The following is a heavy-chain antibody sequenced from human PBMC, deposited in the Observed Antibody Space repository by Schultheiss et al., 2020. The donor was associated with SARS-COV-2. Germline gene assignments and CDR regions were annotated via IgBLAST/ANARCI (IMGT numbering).Heavy chain of an antibody. CDR1: GGSISSYY. CDR2: IYYSGST. V-gene: IGHV4-59*01. Sequence: SETLSLTCTVSGGSISSYYWSWIRQPPGKGLEWIAYIYYSGSTNYNPSLKSRVTISVDTSKNQFSLKLSSVTAADTAVYYCAREGEDYDSSAYYDYWGQGTLVTVSS. D-gene: IGHD3-22*01. J-gene: IGHJ4*02. CDR3: AREGEDYDSSAYYDY.